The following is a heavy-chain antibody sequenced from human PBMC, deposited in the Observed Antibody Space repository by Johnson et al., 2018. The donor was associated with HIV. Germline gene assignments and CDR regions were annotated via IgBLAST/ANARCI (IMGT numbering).Heavy chain of an antibody. V-gene: IGHV3-43D*03. CDR3: AKDGVKAADDAFDI. CDR1: GFTFDDYA. Sequence: VQLVESGGVVVQPGGSLRLSCAASGFTFDDYAIHWVRQAPGKGLEWVSLISWDGTNTYYADSVKGRFTISRDNSKNSLYLQMNSLRAEDTALYYCAKDGVKAADDAFDIWGQGTMVTVSS. J-gene: IGHJ3*02. CDR2: ISWDGTNT. D-gene: IGHD6-13*01.